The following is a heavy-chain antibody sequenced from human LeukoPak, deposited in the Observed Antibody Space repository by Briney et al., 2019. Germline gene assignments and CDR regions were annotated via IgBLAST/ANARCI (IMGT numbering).Heavy chain of an antibody. Sequence: ASVKVSCKASGYTFPSYFMHWVRQAPGQGLEWMGIINPNSGGTNYAQKFQGWVTMTRDTSISTAYMELSRLRSDDTAVYYCATSVAANWFDPWGQGTLVTVSS. J-gene: IGHJ5*02. CDR1: GYTFPSYF. V-gene: IGHV1-2*04. CDR2: INPNSGGT. CDR3: ATSVAANWFDP. D-gene: IGHD6-19*01.